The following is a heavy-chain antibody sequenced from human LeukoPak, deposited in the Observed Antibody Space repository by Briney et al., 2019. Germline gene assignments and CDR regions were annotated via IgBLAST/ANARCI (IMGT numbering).Heavy chain of an antibody. J-gene: IGHJ4*02. CDR2: INHSGST. V-gene: IGHV4-34*01. D-gene: IGHD5-12*01. Sequence: SETLSLTCAVYGGSFSGYYWSWIRQPPGKGLEWIGEINHSGSTNYNPSLKSRVTISVDTSKNQFSLKLSSVTAADTAVYYCARGEWLRSWFGYWGQGTPVTVSS. CDR3: ARGEWLRSWFGY. CDR1: GGSFSGYY.